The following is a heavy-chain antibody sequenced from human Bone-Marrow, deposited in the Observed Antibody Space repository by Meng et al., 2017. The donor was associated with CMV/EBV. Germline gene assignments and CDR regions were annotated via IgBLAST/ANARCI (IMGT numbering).Heavy chain of an antibody. CDR2: IKSKTDGGTT. V-gene: IGHV3-15*01. CDR3: AKGPGWTTTYYFDY. D-gene: IGHD4-17*01. J-gene: IGHJ4*02. CDR1: GFTFSNAW. Sequence: GESLKISCAVSGFTFSNAWMSWVRQAPGKGLEWVGRIKSKTDGGTTDYAAPVKGRFTISRDNSKSNLYLRMSSLRAEDTAVYYCAKGPGWTTTYYFDYWGQGTLVTVSS.